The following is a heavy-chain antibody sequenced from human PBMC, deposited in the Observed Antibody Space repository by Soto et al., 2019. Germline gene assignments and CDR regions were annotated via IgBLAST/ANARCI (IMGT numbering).Heavy chain of an antibody. CDR1: GYRFTSYY. CDR3: ARSRGAAAGINWFDP. CDR2: INPNSGIT. Sequence: ASFKVSCKASGYRFTSYYMHWVRQAPGQGLEWMGIINPNSGITNYAQNFQGRVTMTRDTSTSTVYMELSSLKSEDTAVYYCARSRGAAAGINWFDPWG. J-gene: IGHJ5*02. D-gene: IGHD6-13*01. V-gene: IGHV1-46*03.